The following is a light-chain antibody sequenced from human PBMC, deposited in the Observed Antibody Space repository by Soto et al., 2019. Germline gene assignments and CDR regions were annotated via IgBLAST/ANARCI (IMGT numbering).Light chain of an antibody. J-gene: IGKJ5*01. V-gene: IGKV3-20*01. CDR1: QSVNSD. CDR3: QQYAVSPIT. CDR2: DAS. Sequence: EVVVTQSQGTLSLSPGERATLSCRASQSVNSDLAWYHQKPGQAPRLLISDASNRATGIPDRFSGTGSGTDFTLTISRLEPGDFAVYYCQQYAVSPITFGQGTRLEIK.